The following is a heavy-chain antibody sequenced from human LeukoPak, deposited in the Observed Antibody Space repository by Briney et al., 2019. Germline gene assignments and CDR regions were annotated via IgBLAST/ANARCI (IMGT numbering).Heavy chain of an antibody. Sequence: SVKVSCKASGGTFSSYAISWVRQAPGQGLERMGRIIPILGIANYAQKFQGRVTITADKSTSTAYMELSSLRSEDTAVYYCARGVIRAVAGQFDPWGQGTLVTVSS. J-gene: IGHJ5*02. CDR3: ARGVIRAVAGQFDP. D-gene: IGHD6-19*01. V-gene: IGHV1-69*04. CDR1: GGTFSSYA. CDR2: IIPILGIA.